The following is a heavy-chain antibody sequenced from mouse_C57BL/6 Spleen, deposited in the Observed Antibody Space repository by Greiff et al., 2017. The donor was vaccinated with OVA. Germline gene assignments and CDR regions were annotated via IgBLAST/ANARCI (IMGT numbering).Heavy chain of an antibody. V-gene: IGHV1-54*01. D-gene: IGHD1-1*01. CDR2: INPGSGGT. Sequence: QVQLQQSGAELVRPGTSVKVSCKASGYAFTNYLIEWVKQRPGQGLEWIGVINPGSGGTNYTEKFKGKATLTADKSSSTAYMQLSSLTSEDPAVYYCARLTTVVAYYFDYWGQGTTLTVSS. CDR1: GYAFTNYL. CDR3: ARLTTVVAYYFDY. J-gene: IGHJ2*01.